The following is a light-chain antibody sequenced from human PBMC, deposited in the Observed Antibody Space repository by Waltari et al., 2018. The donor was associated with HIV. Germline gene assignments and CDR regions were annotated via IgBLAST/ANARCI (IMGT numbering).Light chain of an antibody. CDR1: QSVLYRSNNRNY. V-gene: IGKV4-1*01. CDR2: WAS. J-gene: IGKJ1*01. CDR3: QQYYSTPWT. Sequence: DIVMTQSPDSLVVSLGERATINCKSSQSVLYRSNNRNYLAWYQQKPGQPPKLLIYWASTRESGVPDRFSGRGSGTDFTLTISSLQADDVAVYYCQQYYSTPWTFGQGTKVEIK.